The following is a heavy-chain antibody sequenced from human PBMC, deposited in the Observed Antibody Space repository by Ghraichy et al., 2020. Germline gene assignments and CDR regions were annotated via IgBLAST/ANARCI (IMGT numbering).Heavy chain of an antibody. J-gene: IGHJ3*01. V-gene: IGHV4-59*01. CDR3: ARDPPGPDGSFDL. Sequence: SETLSLTCVVSGASITNYHWSRVRQPPGKGLEWIGQVFSTGSTYYNPFLKSRVTISVDMSTNHLSLKLNSVSAADTAVYFCARDPPGPDGSFDLWGQGTMVTVSS. CDR1: GASITNYH. CDR2: VFSTGST. D-gene: IGHD3-10*01.